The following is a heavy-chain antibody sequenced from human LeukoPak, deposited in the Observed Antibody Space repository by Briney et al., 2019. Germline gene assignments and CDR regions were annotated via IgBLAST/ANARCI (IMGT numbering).Heavy chain of an antibody. CDR3: ARRGPTVTTSSNWFDR. Sequence: SETLSLTCTVSGGSISSYYWSWIRQPPGKGLEWIGYIYYSGSTNYNPSLKSRVTISVDTSKNQFSLKLSSVTAADTAVYYCARRGPTVTTSSNWFDRWGQGTLVTVSS. CDR1: GGSISSYY. J-gene: IGHJ5*02. CDR2: IYYSGST. V-gene: IGHV4-59*08. D-gene: IGHD4-11*01.